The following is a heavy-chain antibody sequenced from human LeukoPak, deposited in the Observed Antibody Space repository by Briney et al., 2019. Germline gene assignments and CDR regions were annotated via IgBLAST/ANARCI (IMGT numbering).Heavy chain of an antibody. Sequence: PGRSLRLSCAASGFIFEDYAMHWVRQAPGKGLEWVSGISGDSGSIGYADSVRGRLTISRDNAKKSVYLQMNSLRAEDTALYYCAKGAGDMDVWGKGTTVTVSS. CDR3: AKGAGDMDV. CDR1: GFIFEDYA. CDR2: ISGDSGSI. V-gene: IGHV3-9*01. J-gene: IGHJ6*03. D-gene: IGHD3-10*01.